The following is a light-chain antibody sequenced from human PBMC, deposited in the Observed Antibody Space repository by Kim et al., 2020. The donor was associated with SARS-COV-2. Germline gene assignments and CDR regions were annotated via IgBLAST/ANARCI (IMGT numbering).Light chain of an antibody. J-gene: IGLJ1*01. Sequence: QSITISCTGTSSDVGGYNYVSWYQQHPGKAPKLMIYDVSNRPSGVSNRFSGSKSGNTASLTISGLQAEDEADYYCSSYTSSSTLDVFGTGTKVTVL. CDR2: DVS. CDR1: SSDVGGYNY. V-gene: IGLV2-14*03. CDR3: SSYTSSSTLDV.